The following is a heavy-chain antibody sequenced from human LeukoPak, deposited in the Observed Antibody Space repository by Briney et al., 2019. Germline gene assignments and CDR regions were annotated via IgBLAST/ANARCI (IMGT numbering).Heavy chain of an antibody. J-gene: IGHJ1*01. D-gene: IGHD2/OR15-2a*01. CDR2: IYYSGST. CDR3: ARQFYEGRSPHAKYFQQ. V-gene: IGHV4-39*01. Sequence: PSETLSLTCSVSGGSLSSSSYYWGWIRQAPGRGLEWIGNIYYSGSTYYSPSLKSRVTISLDTSKNQFSLKLNSVTAADTAVYYCARQFYEGRSPHAKYFQQWGQGTLVTVSS. CDR1: GGSLSSSSYY.